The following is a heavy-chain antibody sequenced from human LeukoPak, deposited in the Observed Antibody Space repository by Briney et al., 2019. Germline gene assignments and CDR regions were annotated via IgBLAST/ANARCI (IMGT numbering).Heavy chain of an antibody. CDR3: AREYYGGDYGMDV. D-gene: IGHD4-23*01. V-gene: IGHV1-18*01. CDR2: ISAYNGNT. J-gene: IGHJ6*02. CDR1: GYTFTSYD. Sequence: GASVTVSCKASGYTFTSYDISWVRQAPGQGLEWMGWISAYNGNTNYAQKLQGRVTMTTDTSTSTAYLELRRLRSDDTAVYYCAREYYGGDYGMDVWGQGTTVTVSS.